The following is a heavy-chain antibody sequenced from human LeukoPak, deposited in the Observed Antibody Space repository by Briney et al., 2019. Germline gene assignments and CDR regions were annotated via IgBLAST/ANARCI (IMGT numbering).Heavy chain of an antibody. Sequence: SETLSLTCAVYGGSFSGYYWSWIRQPPGKGLEWIGEINHSGSTNYNPSLKSRVTISVDTSKNQFSLKLSSVTAADTAVYYCARGGLLPGYCSSTSCYRVYHYGMDVWGQGTTVTVSS. CDR3: ARGGLLPGYCSSTSCYRVYHYGMDV. J-gene: IGHJ6*02. CDR2: INHSGST. CDR1: GGSFSGYY. D-gene: IGHD2-2*02. V-gene: IGHV4-34*01.